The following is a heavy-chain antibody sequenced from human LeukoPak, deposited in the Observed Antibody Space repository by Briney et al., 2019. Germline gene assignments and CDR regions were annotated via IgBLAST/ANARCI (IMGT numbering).Heavy chain of an antibody. Sequence: SETLSLTCAVYGGSFSGYYWSWIRQPPGKGLEWIGEINHSGSTNYNPSLKSRVTISVDTSKNQFSLKLSSVTAADTAVYYCARDRRISTAGFTFDHWGQGTLVTVSS. V-gene: IGHV4-34*01. CDR3: ARDRRISTAGFTFDH. CDR2: INHSGST. D-gene: IGHD6-13*01. J-gene: IGHJ4*02. CDR1: GGSFSGYY.